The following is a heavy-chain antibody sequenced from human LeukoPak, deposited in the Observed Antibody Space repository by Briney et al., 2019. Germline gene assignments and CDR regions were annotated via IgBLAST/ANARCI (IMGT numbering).Heavy chain of an antibody. V-gene: IGHV3-30*02. CDR3: ASFTIFGVVISY. Sequence: GGSLRLSCAASGFTFSSYGMHWVRQAPGKGLEGVAFIRYDGSNKYYADSVKGRFTISRDNSKNTLYLQMNSLRAEDTAVYYCASFTIFGVVISYWGQGTLVAVSS. J-gene: IGHJ4*02. CDR1: GFTFSSYG. CDR2: IRYDGSNK. D-gene: IGHD3-3*01.